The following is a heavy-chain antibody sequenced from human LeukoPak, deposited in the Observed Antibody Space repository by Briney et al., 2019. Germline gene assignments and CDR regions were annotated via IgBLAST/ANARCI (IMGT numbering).Heavy chain of an antibody. CDR1: GSSLRNHI. D-gene: IGHD1-26*01. CDR3: ARDLNWDSH. CDR2: LCFIDDSR. V-gene: IGHV3-23*01. J-gene: IGHJ4*02. Sequence: GGSLRLSCAASGSSLRNHIMTWVRQAPGKGLEWVSSLCFIDDSRYKAGSVRGRSTFSRDMSMDTLFLQMNDLRGDDSAVYYCARDLNWDSHWGQGTLVTVFS.